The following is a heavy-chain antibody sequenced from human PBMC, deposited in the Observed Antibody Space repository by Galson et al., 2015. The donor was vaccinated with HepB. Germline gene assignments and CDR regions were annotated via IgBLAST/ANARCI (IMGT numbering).Heavy chain of an antibody. CDR3: ARDSLIAARHEGD. CDR2: IYYSGST. J-gene: IGHJ4*02. D-gene: IGHD6-6*01. Sequence: SETLSLTCTVSGGSVSSGSYYWSWIRQPPGKGLEWIGYIYYSGSTNYNPSLKSRVTISVDTSKNQFSLKLSSVTAADTAVYYCARDSLIAARHEGDWGQGTLVTVSS. CDR1: GGSVSSGSYY. V-gene: IGHV4-61*01.